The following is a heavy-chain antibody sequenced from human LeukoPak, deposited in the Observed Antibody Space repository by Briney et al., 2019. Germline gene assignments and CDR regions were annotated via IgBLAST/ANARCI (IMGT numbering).Heavy chain of an antibody. CDR1: GFTFGGYG. Sequence: GRSLRLSCAGSGFTFGGYGMHWFRQTPGKGLEWVAVIAYDGSRAFYADSVKGRFTISRDNSKNAMSVQMDDLRAEDTAVYYCTRYNNDHFDYWGQGTLVTVSS. CDR3: TRYNNDHFDY. J-gene: IGHJ4*02. V-gene: IGHV3-33*01. CDR2: IAYDGSRA. D-gene: IGHD1-14*01.